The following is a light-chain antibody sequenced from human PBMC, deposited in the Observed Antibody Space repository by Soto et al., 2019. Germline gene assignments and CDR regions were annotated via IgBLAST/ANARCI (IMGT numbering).Light chain of an antibody. CDR2: ASS. Sequence: DIQMTQSPSSRSASVGHRVTITCRASQGISNYFAWYQQKPGKAPKLLISASSTLQSGVPSRFSGSGSGTDFTLTISSLQPEDVATYSCQKYNSVPLFGPGTKVDIK. CDR1: QGISNY. V-gene: IGKV1-27*01. J-gene: IGKJ3*01. CDR3: QKYNSVPL.